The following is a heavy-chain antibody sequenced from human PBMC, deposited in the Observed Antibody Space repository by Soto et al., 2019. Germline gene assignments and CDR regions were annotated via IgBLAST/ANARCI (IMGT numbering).Heavy chain of an antibody. J-gene: IGHJ4*02. Sequence: EVQLVESGGGLVQPGGSLRLSCEGSGFTFSGRYMDWVRQAPGKGLEWLGRIRNKPNGHTTEYAASVKGRFTISRDDSKNLVYLQMNNLKSEDTAVYYCSTTVITAPLFEYWGQGTLVTVSS. D-gene: IGHD3-16*01. CDR2: IRNKPNGHTT. V-gene: IGHV3-72*01. CDR3: STTVITAPLFEY. CDR1: GFTFSGRY.